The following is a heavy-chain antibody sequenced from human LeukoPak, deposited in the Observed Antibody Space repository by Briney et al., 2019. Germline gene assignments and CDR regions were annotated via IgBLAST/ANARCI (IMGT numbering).Heavy chain of an antibody. D-gene: IGHD2-15*01. CDR2: IYYSVSS. Sequence: SETLSLTCTVSGGSISGYYWSWIRQSPGKGLEWVAFIYYSVSSNYNPSLKSRVTISVDTSKNQFSLKLSSLTAADTAVYYCARGSGSGGGRFDYWGQGTLVTVSS. CDR3: ARGSGSGGGRFDY. J-gene: IGHJ4*02. CDR1: GGSISGYY. V-gene: IGHV4-59*01.